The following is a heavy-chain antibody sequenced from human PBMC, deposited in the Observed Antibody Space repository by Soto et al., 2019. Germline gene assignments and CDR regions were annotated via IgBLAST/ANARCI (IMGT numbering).Heavy chain of an antibody. CDR3: ARVGGINWFDP. Sequence: QVQLQESGPGLVKPSQTLSLTFTVSGGSISSGGYYWSWIRQHPGKGLEWIGYIYYSGGTYYNPSLKSRVTISGDTSKNQFSLKLSSVTAADTAVYYCARVGGINWFDPWGEGTLVTVSS. J-gene: IGHJ5*02. CDR2: IYYSGGT. CDR1: GGSISSGGYY. D-gene: IGHD3-16*01. V-gene: IGHV4-31*03.